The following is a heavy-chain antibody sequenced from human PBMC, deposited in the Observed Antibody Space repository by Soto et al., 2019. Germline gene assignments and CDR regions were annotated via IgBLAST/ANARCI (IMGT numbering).Heavy chain of an antibody. CDR1: GGSISSGDYY. J-gene: IGHJ4*02. CDR2: IYHSGST. Sequence: SETLSLTCAVSGGSISSGDYYWSWIRQPPGKGLEWIGYIYHSGSTYYNPSLKSRVTISVDTPKNQFSLKLSSVTAADTAVYYCAKNWNWGSLVHWGQGTLVTVSS. CDR3: AKNWNWGSLVH. D-gene: IGHD7-27*01. V-gene: IGHV4-30-4*01.